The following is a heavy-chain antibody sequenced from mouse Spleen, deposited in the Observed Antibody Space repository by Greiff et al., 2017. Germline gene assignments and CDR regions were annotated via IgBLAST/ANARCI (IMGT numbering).Heavy chain of an antibody. CDR3: ARALYGNYGGYYFDY. D-gene: IGHD2-1*01. Sequence: ESGPGLVKPSQSLSLTCSVTGYSITSGYYWNWIRQFPGNKLEWMGYISYDGSNNYNPSLKNRISITRDTSKNQFFLKLNSVTTEDTATYYCARALYGNYGGYYFDYWGQGTTLTVSS. J-gene: IGHJ2*01. CDR2: ISYDGSN. CDR1: GYSITSGYY. V-gene: IGHV3-6*01.